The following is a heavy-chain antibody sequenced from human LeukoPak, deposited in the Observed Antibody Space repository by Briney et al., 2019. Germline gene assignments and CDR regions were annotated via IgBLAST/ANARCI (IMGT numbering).Heavy chain of an antibody. CDR1: GYTFTGYY. Sequence: ASVKVSCKASGYTFTGYYMHWVRQPPGQGLEWMGWINPNSGGTNYAQKFQGRVTMTRDTSISTAYMELSRLRSDDTAVYYCARDPVAAAGTRLYYYYYMDVWGKGTTVTVSS. V-gene: IGHV1-2*02. D-gene: IGHD6-13*01. CDR2: INPNSGGT. J-gene: IGHJ6*03. CDR3: ARDPVAAAGTRLYYYYYMDV.